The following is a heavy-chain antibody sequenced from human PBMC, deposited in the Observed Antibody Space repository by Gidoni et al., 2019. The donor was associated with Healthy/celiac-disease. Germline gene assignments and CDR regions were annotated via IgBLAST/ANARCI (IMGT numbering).Heavy chain of an antibody. Sequence: QVQLVQSGAEVKKPGASVKVSCKASGYTFTGYYMHWVRQSPGQGLEWMGRINPNSGGTNYAQKFQGRVTMTRDTSISTAYMELSRLRSDDTAVYYCARVRVVLAAPRDAFDIWGQGTRVTVSS. J-gene: IGHJ3*02. CDR2: INPNSGGT. CDR1: GYTFTGYY. D-gene: IGHD2-15*01. V-gene: IGHV1-2*06. CDR3: ARVRVVLAAPRDAFDI.